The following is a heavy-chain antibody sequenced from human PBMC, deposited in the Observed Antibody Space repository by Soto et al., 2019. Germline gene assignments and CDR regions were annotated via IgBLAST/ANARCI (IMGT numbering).Heavy chain of an antibody. D-gene: IGHD3-3*01. V-gene: IGHV4-4*02. J-gene: IGHJ4*02. CDR3: VRNGYYSLDY. CDR1: GDSISSHDW. CDR2: IHHSGGT. Sequence: QVQLQESGPGLVKPSGTLSLTCAVSGDSISSHDWWSWVRQPPNKGLEWIAEIHHSGGTNYNPSLMSRATISVDNSKNQSSLKLISATAADTAVYYCVRNGYYSLDYWGQGTLVSVSS.